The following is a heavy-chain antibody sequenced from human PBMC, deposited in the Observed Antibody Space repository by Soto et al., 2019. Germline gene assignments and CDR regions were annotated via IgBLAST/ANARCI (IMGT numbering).Heavy chain of an antibody. J-gene: IGHJ4*02. CDR1: GFTFSDYY. V-gene: IGHV3-11*06. CDR3: AITRIVGALRYFDY. Sequence: PGGSLRLSCAAYGFTFSDYYMSWIRQAPGKGLEWVSYISSSSSYTNYADSVKGRFTISRDNAKNSLYLQMNSLRAEDTAVYYCAITRIVGALRYFDYWGQVTRVTVSS. CDR2: ISSSSSYT. D-gene: IGHD1-26*01.